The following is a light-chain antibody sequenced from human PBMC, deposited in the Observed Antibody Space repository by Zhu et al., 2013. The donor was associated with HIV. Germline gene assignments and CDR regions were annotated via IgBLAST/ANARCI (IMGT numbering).Light chain of an antibody. CDR1: QSLLHSNGYNN. V-gene: IGKV2-28*01. J-gene: IGKJ2*03. CDR2: LGS. Sequence: DIVMTQSPLSLPVSPGEPASISCRSDQSLLHSNGYNNLHWYLQKPGQSPQLLIYLGSYRAYGVPDRFSGSGSGTDFTLKISRVEAEDVGVYYCMQALQTPYSFGQGTKLEIK. CDR3: MQALQTPYS.